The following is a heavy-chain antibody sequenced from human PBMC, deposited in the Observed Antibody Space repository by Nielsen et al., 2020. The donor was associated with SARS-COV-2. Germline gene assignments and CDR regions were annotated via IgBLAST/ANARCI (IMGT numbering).Heavy chain of an antibody. V-gene: IGHV3-21*01. Sequence: GESLKISCAASGFTFSAYAMIWVRQAPGKGLEWVSSISSSSSYIYYADSVKGRFTISRDNAKNSLYLQMNSLRAEDTAVYYCARGVMITFGGVIALDYWGQGTLVTVSS. CDR3: ARGVMITFGGVIALDY. CDR1: GFTFSAYA. CDR2: ISSSSSYI. J-gene: IGHJ4*02. D-gene: IGHD3-16*02.